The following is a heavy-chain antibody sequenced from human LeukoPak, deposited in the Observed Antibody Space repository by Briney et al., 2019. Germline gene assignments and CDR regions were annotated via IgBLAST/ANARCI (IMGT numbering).Heavy chain of an antibody. Sequence: SETLSLTCTVSGGSLSSSSYYWGWIRQPPGKGLEWIGSIYYSGSTYYNPSLKSRVTISVDTSKNQFSLKLSSVTAADTAVYYCARDSVLLWVGHYMGVFDYWGQGTLVTVSS. D-gene: IGHD3-10*01. V-gene: IGHV4-39*07. CDR1: GGSLSSSSYY. CDR2: IYYSGST. J-gene: IGHJ4*02. CDR3: ARDSVLLWVGHYMGVFDY.